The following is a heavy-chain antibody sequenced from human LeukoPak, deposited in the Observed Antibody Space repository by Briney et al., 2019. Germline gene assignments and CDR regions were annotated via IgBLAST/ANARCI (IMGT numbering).Heavy chain of an antibody. CDR3: ARDLMIRGVYPRYFQH. CDR1: GYTFTGYY. J-gene: IGHJ1*01. Sequence: ASVKVSCKASGYTFTGYYMHWVRQAPGQGLEWMGWINPNSGGTNYAQKFQGRVTMTRDTSISTAYMELSRLRSDDTAVYYCARDLMIRGVYPRYFQHRGQGTLVTVSS. D-gene: IGHD3-10*01. CDR2: INPNSGGT. V-gene: IGHV1-2*02.